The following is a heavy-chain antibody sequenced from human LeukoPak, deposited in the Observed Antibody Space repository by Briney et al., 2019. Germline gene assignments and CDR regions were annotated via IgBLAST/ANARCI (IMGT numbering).Heavy chain of an antibody. V-gene: IGHV3-11*01. CDR1: GFTFSDYY. D-gene: IGHD1-7*01. CDR2: ISTYGSTI. J-gene: IGHJ5*02. Sequence: PGGSLRLSCAASGFTFSDYYMTWIRQAPGKGLEWVSSISTYGSTIYYADSVKGRFTISRDNAKNSLYLQMSSLRAEDTAMYYCARALNNAWSGTTSWFDPWGQGTLVTVSS. CDR3: ARALNNAWSGTTSWFDP.